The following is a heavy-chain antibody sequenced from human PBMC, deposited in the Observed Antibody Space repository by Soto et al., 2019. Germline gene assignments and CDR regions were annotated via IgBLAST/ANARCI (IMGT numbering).Heavy chain of an antibody. CDR2: IIPIFGTA. D-gene: IGHD6-13*01. CDR3: ASRIADFDY. CDR1: GYTFTSYG. Sequence: ASVKVSCKASGYTFTSYGISWVRQAPGQGLEWMGGIIPIFGTANYAQKFQGRVTITADESTSTAYMELSSLRSEDTAVYYCASRIADFDYWGQGTLVTAPQ. J-gene: IGHJ4*02. V-gene: IGHV1-69*13.